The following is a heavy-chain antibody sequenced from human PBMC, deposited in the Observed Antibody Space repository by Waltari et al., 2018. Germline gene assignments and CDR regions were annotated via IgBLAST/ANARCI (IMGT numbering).Heavy chain of an antibody. CDR1: GYSISRGYY. V-gene: IGHV4-38-2*01. J-gene: IGHJ6*03. Sequence: QVQLQESGPGLVKPSATLSLTCAVSGYSISRGYYWGWIRQPPGKGLEWIGSIYHSGSTYYNPSLKSRVTISVDTSKNQFSLKLSSVTAADTAVYYCARGGSGYTYYYYYYMDVWGKGTTVTVSS. D-gene: IGHD5-12*01. CDR2: IYHSGST. CDR3: ARGGSGYTYYYYYYMDV.